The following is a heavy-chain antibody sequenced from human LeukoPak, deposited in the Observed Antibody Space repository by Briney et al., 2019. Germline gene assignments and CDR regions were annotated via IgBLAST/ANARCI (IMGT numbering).Heavy chain of an antibody. Sequence: SVKVSCKASGGTFSSYAISWVRQAPGQGLEWMGGIIPIFGTANYAQKFQGRVTMTRNTSISTAYMELSSLRSEDTAVYYCARMAAVRRGYSSSWPYYYYYGMDVWGQGTTVTVSS. CDR1: GGTFSSYA. CDR3: ARMAAVRRGYSSSWPYYYYYGMDV. D-gene: IGHD6-13*01. J-gene: IGHJ6*02. V-gene: IGHV1-69*05. CDR2: IIPIFGTA.